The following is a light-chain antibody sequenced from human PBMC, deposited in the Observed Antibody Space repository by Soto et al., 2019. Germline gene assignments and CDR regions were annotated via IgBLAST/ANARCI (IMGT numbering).Light chain of an antibody. J-gene: IGKJ1*01. Sequence: PGERATLSCRASQTVSKYLAWYQQKPGQAPRLLIYDTSNRATGIPARFSGSGSGTDFTLTISRLDPEDFAVYYCQQYGSSSWTFGQGTKVDIK. V-gene: IGKV3-20*01. CDR2: DTS. CDR1: QTVSKY. CDR3: QQYGSSSWT.